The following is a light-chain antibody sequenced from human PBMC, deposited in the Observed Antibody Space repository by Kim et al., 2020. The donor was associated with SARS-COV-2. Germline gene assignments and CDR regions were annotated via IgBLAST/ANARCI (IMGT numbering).Light chain of an antibody. CDR1: TGDVISRHY. Sequence: QAVVTQEPSLTVSPGGTVTLTCGCSTGDVISRHYPYWLQRKPGQVPRTLIYDTNKKQSWTPARFSGSLVGGKAVLTLSGAQPEDEADYFCLLSHSGVQIFGGGTQLTV. V-gene: IGLV7-46*01. J-gene: IGLJ2*01. CDR2: DTN. CDR3: LLSHSGVQI.